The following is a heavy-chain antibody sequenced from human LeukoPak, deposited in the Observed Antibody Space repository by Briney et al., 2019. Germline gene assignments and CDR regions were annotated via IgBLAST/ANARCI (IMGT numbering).Heavy chain of an antibody. CDR1: GGSISSSSYY. Sequence: PSETLSLTCTVSGGSISSSSYYWGWIRQPPGKGLEWIGSIYYSGSTYYNPSLKSRVTISVDTSKNQFSLKLSSVTAADTAVYYCARHRTCSSTSCLTETSPGFLEWFVWFDPWGQGTLVTVSS. CDR3: ARHRTCSSTSCLTETSPGFLEWFVWFDP. CDR2: IYYSGST. V-gene: IGHV4-39*01. D-gene: IGHD2-2*01. J-gene: IGHJ5*02.